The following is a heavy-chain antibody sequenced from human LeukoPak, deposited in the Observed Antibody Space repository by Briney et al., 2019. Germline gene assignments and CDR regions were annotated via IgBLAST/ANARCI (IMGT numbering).Heavy chain of an antibody. CDR2: INHSGRT. V-gene: IGHV4-34*01. CDR3: ARGPRLSAFDI. CDR1: GGSFSGYY. J-gene: IGHJ3*02. D-gene: IGHD6-19*01. Sequence: SETLSLTCAVYGGSFSGYYWSWIRQPPGKGLEWIGEINHSGRTNYNPSLKSRVTISVDTSKNQFSLKLSSVTAAYTAVYYCARGPRLSAFDIWGQGTMVTVSS.